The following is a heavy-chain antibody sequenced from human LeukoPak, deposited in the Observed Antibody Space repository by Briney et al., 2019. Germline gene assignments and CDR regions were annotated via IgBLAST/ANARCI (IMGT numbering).Heavy chain of an antibody. V-gene: IGHV1-3*01. D-gene: IGHD6-13*01. CDR2: INAGNGNT. CDR1: GYTFTSYA. Sequence: ASVKVSCKASGYTFTSYAMHWVRQAPGQRLEWMGWINAGNGNTKYSQKFQGRVTITRDTSASTAYMELSSLRSEDTALYYCAKYSSSWYFDYWGQGTLVTVSS. J-gene: IGHJ4*02. CDR3: AKYSSSWYFDY.